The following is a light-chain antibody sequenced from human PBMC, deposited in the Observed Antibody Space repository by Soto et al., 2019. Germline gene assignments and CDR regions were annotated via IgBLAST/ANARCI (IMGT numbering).Light chain of an antibody. Sequence: DIQMTQSPSSLSASLGDRVTITCRASQGIGVNLAWFQQKQGKVPKLLIYAASTLQSGVPSRFSGRGSWTDFTLTLRSLQPEDFATYYCQKYNSATLTFGGGTKVEIK. CDR3: QKYNSATLT. V-gene: IGKV1-27*01. CDR2: AAS. J-gene: IGKJ4*01. CDR1: QGIGVN.